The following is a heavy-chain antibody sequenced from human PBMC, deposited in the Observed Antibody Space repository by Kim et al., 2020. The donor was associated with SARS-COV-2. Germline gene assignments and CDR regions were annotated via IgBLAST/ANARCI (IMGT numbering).Heavy chain of an antibody. CDR1: GGSISSSSYY. CDR2: IYYSGST. CDR3: ARVFVVVPAADPRGDAFDI. J-gene: IGHJ3*02. Sequence: SETLSLTCTVSGGSISSSSYYWGWIRQPPGKGLEWIGSIYYSGSTYYNPSLKSRVTISVDTSKNQFSLKLSSVTAADTAVYYCARVFVVVPAADPRGDAFDIWGQGTMVTVSS. V-gene: IGHV4-39*07. D-gene: IGHD2-2*01.